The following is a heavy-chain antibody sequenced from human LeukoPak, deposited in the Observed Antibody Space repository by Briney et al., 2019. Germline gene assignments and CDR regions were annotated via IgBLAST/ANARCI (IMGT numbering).Heavy chain of an antibody. Sequence: GGSLRLSCAASGFTFSSYSMNWVRQAPGKGLEWVSYISSSSSTIYYADSVKGRFTISRDNAKNSLYLQMNSLRAEDTAVYYCARDKGPAKDSYFDYWGQGTLVTVSS. V-gene: IGHV3-48*01. CDR3: ARDKGPAKDSYFDY. CDR2: ISSSSSTI. CDR1: GFTFSSYS. J-gene: IGHJ4*02. D-gene: IGHD1-14*01.